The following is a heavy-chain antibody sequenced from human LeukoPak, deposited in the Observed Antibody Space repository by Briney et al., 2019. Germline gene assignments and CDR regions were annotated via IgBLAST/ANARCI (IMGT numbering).Heavy chain of an antibody. CDR1: GFSLRTRGVG. D-gene: IGHD3-10*01. J-gene: IGHJ4*02. CDR2: IYWNDDK. Sequence: ESGPTLSYHTQTLTLTCSFFGFSLRTRGVGVGWIRQPPAKALESLALIYWNDDKRYSTSLKSRLTITKDTSKSQVVLTMTNMDPVDTATYYYAHRGPEYYGSGSYYAPYFVYWGQGNLVTVSS. V-gene: IGHV2-5*01. CDR3: AHRGPEYYGSGSYYAPYFVY.